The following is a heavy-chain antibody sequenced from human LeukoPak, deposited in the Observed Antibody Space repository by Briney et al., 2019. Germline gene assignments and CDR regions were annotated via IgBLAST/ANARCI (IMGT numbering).Heavy chain of an antibody. CDR1: GGTFNNYA. D-gene: IGHD3-10*01. V-gene: IGHV1-8*02. Sequence: GASVKVSCKASGGTFNNYAFTWVRQASGQGLEWMGWMNPKSGNTGYAQRFQGRVTMTRSTSISTAYMELRSLKSEDTAVYYCARSVYFGASPPTVGMDVWGQGTTVTV. CDR3: ARSVYFGASPPTVGMDV. CDR2: MNPKSGNT. J-gene: IGHJ6*02.